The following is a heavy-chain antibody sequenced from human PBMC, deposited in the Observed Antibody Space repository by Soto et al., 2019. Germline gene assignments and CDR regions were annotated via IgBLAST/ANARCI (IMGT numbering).Heavy chain of an antibody. CDR1: GGSISGDY. Sequence: SETLSLTCTVSGGSISGDYWSWIRQPPGKGLEWIGYIFHSGTTNYHPSLRSRVTISVDMSKNQFSLKMSSVTAAYTAVYYCVRQANYYYMDAWGKGTTVTVSS. V-gene: IGHV4-59*08. CDR3: VRQANYYYMDA. CDR2: IFHSGTT. J-gene: IGHJ6*03.